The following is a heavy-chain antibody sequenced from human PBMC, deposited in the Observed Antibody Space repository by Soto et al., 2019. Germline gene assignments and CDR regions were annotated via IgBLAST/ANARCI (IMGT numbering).Heavy chain of an antibody. CDR2: ISGSGGST. J-gene: IGHJ3*02. CDR3: AKITIFGGDAFDI. Sequence: EVQLLESGGGLVQPGGSLRLSCAASGFTFSSYAMSWVRQAPGKGLEWVSAISGSGGSTYYADSVKGRFTVSRDNSKNTLYLQMNSLRAEDTAVYYCAKITIFGGDAFDIWGQGTMVTVSS. D-gene: IGHD3-3*01. CDR1: GFTFSSYA. V-gene: IGHV3-23*01.